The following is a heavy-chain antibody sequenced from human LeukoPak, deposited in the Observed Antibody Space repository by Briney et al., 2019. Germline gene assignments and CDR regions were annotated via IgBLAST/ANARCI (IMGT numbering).Heavy chain of an antibody. CDR2: ISSSGSTI. V-gene: IGHV3-48*03. Sequence: GGSLRLSCAASGFTFSSYEMNWVRQAPGKGLEWVSYISSSGSTIYYADSVKGRFTISRDNAKNSLYLQMNSLRAEDTAVYYCARDGVAMPYCYYGMDVWGQGTTVTVSS. CDR1: GFTFSSYE. D-gene: IGHD2-2*01. J-gene: IGHJ6*02. CDR3: ARDGVAMPYCYYGMDV.